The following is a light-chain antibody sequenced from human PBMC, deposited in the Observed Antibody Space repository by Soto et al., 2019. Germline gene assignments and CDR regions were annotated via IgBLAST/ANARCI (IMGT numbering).Light chain of an antibody. CDR3: QQHGSTPIT. J-gene: IGKJ5*01. CDR1: QSVSSSY. Sequence: EIVLTQSPGTLSLSPGERATLSCRASQSVSSSYLAWYQQKPGQAPRLLIYDTSSRATGIPDRFTGSGSGTDFSLTISRVQPEDFAVYYCQQHGSTPITFGQGTRLEIK. V-gene: IGKV3-20*01. CDR2: DTS.